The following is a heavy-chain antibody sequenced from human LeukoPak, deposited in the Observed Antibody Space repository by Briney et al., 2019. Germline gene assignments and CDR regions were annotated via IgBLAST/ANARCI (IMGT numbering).Heavy chain of an antibody. V-gene: IGHV1-46*01. CDR1: GYTFTSYY. D-gene: IGHD2-15*01. CDR3: ARDGGIFPPGIDY. Sequence: GASVKVSCKASGYTFTSYYMHWVRQAPGQGLEWMGIINPSGGSTSYAQKFRGRVTMTRDTSTSTVYMELSSLRSEDTAVYYRARDGGIFPPGIDYWGQGTLVTVSS. CDR2: INPSGGST. J-gene: IGHJ4*02.